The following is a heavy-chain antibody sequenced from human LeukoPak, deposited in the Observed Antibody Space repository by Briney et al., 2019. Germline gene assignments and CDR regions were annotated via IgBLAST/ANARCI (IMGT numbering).Heavy chain of an antibody. CDR2: ISSSSSYI. D-gene: IGHD2-8*01. CDR1: GFTISSYS. V-gene: IGHV3-21*01. J-gene: IGHJ6*02. CDR3: ARERMDYYGMDV. Sequence: GGSLRLSCAASGFTISSYSMNWVRQAPGKGLEWVSSISSSSSYIYYADSVKGRFTISRDNAKNSLYLQMNSLRAEDTAVYYCARERMDYYGMDVWGQGTTVTVSS.